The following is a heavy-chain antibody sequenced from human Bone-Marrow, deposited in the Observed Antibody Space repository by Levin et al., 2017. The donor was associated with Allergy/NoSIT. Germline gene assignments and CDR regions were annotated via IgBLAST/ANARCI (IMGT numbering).Heavy chain of an antibody. J-gene: IGHJ4*02. V-gene: IGHV5-51*01. Sequence: GESLKISCETSGYSFTAQWTGWVRQMPGKGLEWVGIIFPRDSSTKYNPALQGQVTISADTSINTAYLQWSSLRASDSAIYFCATVGSGHCLEDWGQGTPVIVSA. D-gene: IGHD2-21*02. CDR2: IFPRDSST. CDR1: GYSFTAQW. CDR3: ATVGSGHCLED.